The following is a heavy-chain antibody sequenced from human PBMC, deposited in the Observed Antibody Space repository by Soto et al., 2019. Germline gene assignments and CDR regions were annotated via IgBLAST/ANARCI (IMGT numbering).Heavy chain of an antibody. J-gene: IGHJ4*01. CDR3: ARIGVSPAPESDRSDC. CDR1: GYTFNFHG. CDR2: ICGFNGNS. D-gene: IGHD3-16*01. V-gene: IGHV1-18*01. Sequence: GSSVNIPCKASGYTFNFHGNTWVRLAPAQGMEWMGWICGFNGNSNYAADLLGRDTMTTDTSTSRDYMEPRGLRSDDTAVYYCARIGVSPAPESDRSDCWGQGSLVTVSS.